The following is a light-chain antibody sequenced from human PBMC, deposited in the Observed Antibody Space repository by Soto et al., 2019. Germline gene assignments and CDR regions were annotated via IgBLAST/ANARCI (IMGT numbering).Light chain of an antibody. Sequence: DIQMTQSPSTLSASVGDRVTITCRASQSISSWLAWYQQKPGKAPNLLIYKASSLQSGVPSRFSGSGSGTEFTLTISSLQPDDLASYYCQQYNSFPYTFGQGTKVDIK. J-gene: IGKJ2*01. CDR1: QSISSW. CDR3: QQYNSFPYT. CDR2: KAS. V-gene: IGKV1-5*03.